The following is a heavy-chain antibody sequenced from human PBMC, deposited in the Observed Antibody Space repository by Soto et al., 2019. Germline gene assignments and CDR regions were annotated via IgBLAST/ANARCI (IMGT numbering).Heavy chain of an antibody. D-gene: IGHD3-9*01. CDR1: GFTFIDYY. V-gene: IGHV3-11*05. CDR3: ARDRFYYDILTGYWGQYNWFAP. J-gene: IGHJ5*02. Sequence: PGGSLRLSCAASGFTFIDYYMSWIRQAPGKGLEWVSYISSSSSYTNYADSVKGRFTISRDNAKNSLYLQMNSLRAEDTAVYYCARDRFYYDILTGYWGQYNWFAPWGQGTLVPVSS. CDR2: ISSSSSYT.